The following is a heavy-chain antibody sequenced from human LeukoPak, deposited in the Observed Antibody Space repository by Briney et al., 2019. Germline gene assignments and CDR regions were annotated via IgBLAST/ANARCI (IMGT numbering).Heavy chain of an antibody. D-gene: IGHD3-16*01. V-gene: IGHV3-7*01. Sequence: GGSLRLSYAASGFTFSGYYMSWVRQVPGKGLEWVATIKQDGSERYYVGSVRGRFTISRDNANNSLYLQMNSLRVEDTAVYYCARRGTWHSDYWGQGTLVTVSS. CDR2: IKQDGSER. CDR3: ARRGTWHSDY. J-gene: IGHJ4*02. CDR1: GFTFSGYY.